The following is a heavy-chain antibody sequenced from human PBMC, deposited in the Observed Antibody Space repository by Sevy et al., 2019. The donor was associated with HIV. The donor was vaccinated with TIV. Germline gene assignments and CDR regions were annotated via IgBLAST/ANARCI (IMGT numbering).Heavy chain of an antibody. CDR2: ISSSGGGT. Sequence: GGSLRLSCAASGFTFSSYAMTWVRQAPGKGLEWVSAISSSGGGTYYTDSVKGRFTISRDNSKNTLYLRMNSLRAEDTAVYYCAKGSPHYYDSSGYYYGHYWGQGTLVTVSS. J-gene: IGHJ4*02. V-gene: IGHV3-23*01. D-gene: IGHD3-22*01. CDR1: GFTFSSYA. CDR3: AKGSPHYYDSSGYYYGHY.